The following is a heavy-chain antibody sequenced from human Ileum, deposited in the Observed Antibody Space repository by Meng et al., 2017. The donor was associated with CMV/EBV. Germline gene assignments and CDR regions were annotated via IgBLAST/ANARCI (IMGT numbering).Heavy chain of an antibody. D-gene: IGHD6-13*01. CDR3: ASSIEATGDH. V-gene: IGHV3-74*01. CDR2: LNTDGSTT. CDR1: GFAFSGYW. Sequence: GGSLRLSCAASGFAFSGYWMHWVRQAPGKGLVWVSRLNTDGSTTNYADSVKGRFTISRDNARNTLYLQMNSLRAEDTAVYYCASSIEATGDHWGQGTPVTVSS. J-gene: IGHJ4*02.